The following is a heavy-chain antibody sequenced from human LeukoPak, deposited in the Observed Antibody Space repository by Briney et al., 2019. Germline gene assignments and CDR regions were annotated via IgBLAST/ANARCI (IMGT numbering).Heavy chain of an antibody. V-gene: IGHV4-34*01. CDR3: ARGCRAMVDY. Sequence: SETLSLSCAVYGGSSSGYYWSWIRPPPGKGLEWIGEINHSGSTNYNPSLKSRVTISVDTSTNQFSLKLSSVTAADTAVYYCARGCRAMVDYWGQGTLVTVSS. CDR2: INHSGST. D-gene: IGHD4/OR15-4a*01. J-gene: IGHJ4*02. CDR1: GGSSSGYY.